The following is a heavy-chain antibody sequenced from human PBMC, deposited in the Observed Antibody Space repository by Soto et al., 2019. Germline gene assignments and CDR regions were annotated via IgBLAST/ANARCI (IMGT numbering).Heavy chain of an antibody. CDR3: ARQNYYSGMDV. CDR2: ISAYNGNT. J-gene: IGHJ6*02. Sequence: ASVKVSCKASGYTFTSYFITWVRQAPGQGLEWMGWISAYNGNTNYAQMLQGRVTMTTDTSAATAYMELRSLRSDDTAVYYCARQNYYSGMDVWGQGTTVTVSS. V-gene: IGHV1-18*01. CDR1: GYTFTSYF.